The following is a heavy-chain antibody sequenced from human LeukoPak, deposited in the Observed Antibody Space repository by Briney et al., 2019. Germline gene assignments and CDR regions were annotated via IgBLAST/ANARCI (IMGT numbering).Heavy chain of an antibody. Sequence: ASVKVSCKASGYTFTDYYIHWVRQAPGQGLEWMGWINPNSGGTNYAQNLQGRVTMTRDTSISTAYMELSRLKSDDTAVYYCARLADYYDSSGSASWGQGTLVTVSS. V-gene: IGHV1-2*02. D-gene: IGHD3-22*01. CDR1: GYTFTDYY. CDR3: ARLADYYDSSGSAS. CDR2: INPNSGGT. J-gene: IGHJ5*02.